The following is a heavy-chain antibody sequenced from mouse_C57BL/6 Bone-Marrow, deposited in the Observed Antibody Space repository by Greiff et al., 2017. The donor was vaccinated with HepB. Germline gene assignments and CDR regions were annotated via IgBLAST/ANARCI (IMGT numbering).Heavy chain of an antibody. V-gene: IGHV5-6*01. CDR3: ASRWLLAMDY. Sequence: EVQVVESGGDLVKPGGSLKLSCAASGFTFSSYGMSWVRQTPDKRLEWVATISSGGSYTYYPDSVKGRFTISRDNAKNTLYLQMSSLKSEDTAMYYCASRWLLAMDYWGQGTSVTVSS. D-gene: IGHD2-3*01. CDR2: ISSGGSYT. CDR1: GFTFSSYG. J-gene: IGHJ4*01.